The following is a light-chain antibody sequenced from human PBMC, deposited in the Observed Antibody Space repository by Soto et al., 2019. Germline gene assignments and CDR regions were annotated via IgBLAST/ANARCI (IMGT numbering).Light chain of an antibody. Sequence: QSALTQPASVSGSPGQSITISCTGTSSDVGSYNLVSWYQQHPGKAPKLMIYEGSKRPSGVSNRFSGSKSGNTASLTISGLQAEYEADYYCCSYACSSTHVVVGGGTKLTVL. CDR1: SSDVGSYNL. CDR3: CSYACSSTHVV. CDR2: EGS. J-gene: IGLJ2*01. V-gene: IGLV2-23*01.